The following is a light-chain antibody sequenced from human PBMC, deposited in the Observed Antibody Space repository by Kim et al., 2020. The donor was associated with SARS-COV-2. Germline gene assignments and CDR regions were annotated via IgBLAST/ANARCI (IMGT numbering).Light chain of an antibody. J-gene: IGKJ1*01. CDR1: QDINYY. CDR2: AAS. V-gene: IGKV1-27*01. CDR3: QKYDSVPLT. Sequence: ATVGDTVIITCRASQDINYYLAWYQQKPGQVPKLLIYAASTLQSGVPSRFSGSGSGTEFSLTISSLQPEDVATYYCQKYDSVPLTFGQGTKVDIK.